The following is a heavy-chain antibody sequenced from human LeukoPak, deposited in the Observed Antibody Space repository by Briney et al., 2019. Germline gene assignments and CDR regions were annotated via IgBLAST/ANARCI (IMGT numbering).Heavy chain of an antibody. CDR3: AKDQKRGYSYGYLFYYYYMDV. V-gene: IGHV3-30*18. CDR2: ISYDGSNK. CDR1: GFTFSSYG. D-gene: IGHD5-18*01. Sequence: GGSLRLSCAASGFTFSSYGMHWVRQAPGKGLEWVAVISYDGSNKYYADSVKGRFTISRDNSKNTLYLQLNSLRPEDTAVYYCAKDQKRGYSYGYLFYYYYMDVWGKGTTVTISS. J-gene: IGHJ6*03.